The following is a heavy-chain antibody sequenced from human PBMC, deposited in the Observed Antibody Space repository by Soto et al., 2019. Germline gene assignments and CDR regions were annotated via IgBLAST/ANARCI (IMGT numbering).Heavy chain of an antibody. V-gene: IGHV3-30*18. CDR2: ISYDGSNK. D-gene: IGHD6-19*01. CDR1: GFTFSSCG. J-gene: IGHJ4*02. CDR3: AKDLHIAVDGPEGLFDY. Sequence: GGSLRLSCAASGFTFSSCGMHWVRQAPGKGLEWVAVISYDGSNKYYADSVKGRFTISRDNSKNTLYLQMNSLRAEDTAVYYCAKDLHIAVDGPEGLFDYWGQGTLVTVSS.